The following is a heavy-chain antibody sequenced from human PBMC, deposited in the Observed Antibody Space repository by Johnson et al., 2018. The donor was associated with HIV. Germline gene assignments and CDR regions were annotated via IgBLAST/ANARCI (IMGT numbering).Heavy chain of an antibody. D-gene: IGHD1-26*01. CDR3: ARDSPWELTAFDI. J-gene: IGHJ3*02. V-gene: IGHV3-33*01. CDR2: IWYDGSEK. Sequence: QMLLVESGGGLIQPGGSVRLSCTASGFTFSSYGIHWVRQAPGKGLEWVALIWYDGSEKYYVDSVKGRFTISRDNAKNSLYLQMNSLRAEDTAVYYCARDSPWELTAFDIWGQGTMVTVSS. CDR1: GFTFSSYG.